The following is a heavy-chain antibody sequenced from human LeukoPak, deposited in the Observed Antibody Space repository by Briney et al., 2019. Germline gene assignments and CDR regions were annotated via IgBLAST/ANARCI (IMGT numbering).Heavy chain of an antibody. CDR2: IRSTDYGGTT. Sequence: PGRSLRLSCTASGFTFCDYPLSWVRQAPGKGLEWVGLIRSTDYGGTTEYAASVKGRFAISRDDSKSIAYLQMNSLKTADTAMYYCTRRGYTYGLKLYYFDYWGQGTLVTVSS. D-gene: IGHD5-18*01. CDR3: TRRGYTYGLKLYYFDY. V-gene: IGHV3-49*04. J-gene: IGHJ4*02. CDR1: GFTFCDYP.